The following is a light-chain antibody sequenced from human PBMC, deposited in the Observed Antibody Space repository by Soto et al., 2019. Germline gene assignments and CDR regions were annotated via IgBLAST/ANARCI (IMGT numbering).Light chain of an antibody. V-gene: IGLV1-40*01. CDR2: GNS. J-gene: IGLJ1*01. Sequence: QSVLTRPPSVSGAPGQRVTISCTGSSSNIGAGYDVHWYQQLPGTAPKLLIYGNSNRPSGVPDRFSGSKSGTSASLAITGLQAEDEADYYCQSSDSSLSGYVFGTGTKVTVL. CDR3: QSSDSSLSGYV. CDR1: SSNIGAGYD.